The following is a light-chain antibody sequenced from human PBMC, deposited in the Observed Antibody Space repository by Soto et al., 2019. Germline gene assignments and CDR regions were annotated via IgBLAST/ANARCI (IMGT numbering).Light chain of an antibody. J-gene: IGLJ2*01. CDR3: SSYAGSNNLV. CDR1: SSDVGGYNL. CDR2: EVS. V-gene: IGLV2-8*01. Sequence: QSALTQPPSASGSLGQSVTISCTGTSSDVGGYNLVSWYQQHPGKAPKLIICEVSKRPSGVPDRFSGSKSGKTASLTVSRLQAEDEADYYCSSYAGSNNLVFGGGTKLTVL.